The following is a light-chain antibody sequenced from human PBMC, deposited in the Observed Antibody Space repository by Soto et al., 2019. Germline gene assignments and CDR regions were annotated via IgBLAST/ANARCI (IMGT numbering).Light chain of an antibody. Sequence: QSVLTQSPSASGTPGQRVSISCSGSTSNIGTNTVSWYQHVPGTAPKLLIYSNDQRPSAVPGRFSGSKSGTSASLAISGLLSEDEADYYCSSYSSSILVFGTGTKLTVL. CDR3: SSYSSSILV. V-gene: IGLV1-44*01. CDR2: SND. CDR1: TSNIGTNT. J-gene: IGLJ1*01.